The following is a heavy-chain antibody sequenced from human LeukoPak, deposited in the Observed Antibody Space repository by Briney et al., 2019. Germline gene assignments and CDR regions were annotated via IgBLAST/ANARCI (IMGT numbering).Heavy chain of an antibody. CDR2: INPNSGGT. J-gene: IGHJ4*02. V-gene: IGHV1-2*02. D-gene: IGHD2-15*01. CDR3: AIYCSGGSCRTTGVDY. Sequence: ASVKVSCKASGYTFTGYYMHWVRQAPGQGLEWMGWINPNSGGTNYAQKFQGRVTMTRDTSISTAYMELSRLRSDDTAVYYCAIYCSGGSCRTTGVDYWGQGTLVTVSS. CDR1: GYTFTGYY.